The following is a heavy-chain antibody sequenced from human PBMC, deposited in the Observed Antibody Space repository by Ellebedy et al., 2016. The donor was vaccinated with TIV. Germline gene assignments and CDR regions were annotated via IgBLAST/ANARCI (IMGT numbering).Heavy chain of an antibody. CDR3: ARDHVGDGYNRAFDI. Sequence: PGGSLRLSCAASGFTFTTYAMHWVRQAPGKGLEWVAVISYDGSNKYYADSVKGRFPISRDNSKNTLYLQMNSRRAEETAVYYCARDHVGDGYNRAFDIWGQGTMVTVSS. V-gene: IGHV3-30*17. CDR2: ISYDGSNK. J-gene: IGHJ3*02. CDR1: GFTFTTYA. D-gene: IGHD5-24*01.